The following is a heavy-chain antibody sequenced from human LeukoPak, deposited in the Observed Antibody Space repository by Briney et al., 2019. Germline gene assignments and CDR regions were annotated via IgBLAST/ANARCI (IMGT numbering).Heavy chain of an antibody. CDR1: GFTFSSYS. D-gene: IGHD2-15*01. CDR2: ISSSSSTI. J-gene: IGHJ5*02. Sequence: PGGSLRLSCAASGFTFSSYSMNWVRQAPGKGLEWVSYISSSSSTIYYADSVKGRFTISRDNAKNSLYLQMNSLRDEDTAVYYYARDPQDIVVVVAATYYNWFDPWGQGTLVTVSS. CDR3: ARDPQDIVVVVAATYYNWFDP. V-gene: IGHV3-48*02.